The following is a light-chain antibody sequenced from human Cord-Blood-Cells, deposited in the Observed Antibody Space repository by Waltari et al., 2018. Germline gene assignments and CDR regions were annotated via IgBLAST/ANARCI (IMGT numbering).Light chain of an antibody. CDR3: AAWDDSLNGPV. J-gene: IGLJ3*02. V-gene: IGLV1-44*01. CDR2: SNN. Sequence: QSVLTQPPSAPGTPGQRVTISCSGSSSNIGSNTVNCYQQLPGTAPKLLIYSNNQRPSGVPDRFSGSKSGTSASLAISGLQSEDEADYYCAAWDDSLNGPVFGGGTKLTVL. CDR1: SSNIGSNT.